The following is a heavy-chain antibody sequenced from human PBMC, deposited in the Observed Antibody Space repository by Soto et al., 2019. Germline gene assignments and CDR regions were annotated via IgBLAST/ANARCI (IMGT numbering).Heavy chain of an antibody. CDR2: INPSGGST. Sequence: EASVKVSCKASGYTFTSYYMHWVRQAPGQGLEWMGIINPSGGSTSYAQKFQGRVTMTRDTSTSTVYMELSSLRSEDTAVYYCAREANYDSSGYGTYYFDYWGQGTLVTVSS. CDR3: AREANYDSSGYGTYYFDY. CDR1: GYTFTSYY. V-gene: IGHV1-46*01. J-gene: IGHJ4*02. D-gene: IGHD3-22*01.